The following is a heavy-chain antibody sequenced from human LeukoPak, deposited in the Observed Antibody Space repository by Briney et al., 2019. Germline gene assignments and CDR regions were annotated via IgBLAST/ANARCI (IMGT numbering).Heavy chain of an antibody. CDR1: GGSISSYY. D-gene: IGHD3-10*01. CDR3: ARDRRFGDFGY. Sequence: KPSETLSLTCTVSGGSISSYYWSWIRQPPGKGLEWIGYIYYSGSTNYNPSLKSRVTISVDTSKNQFSLKLSSVTAADTAVYYCARDRRFGDFGYWGQGTLVTVSS. V-gene: IGHV4-59*01. J-gene: IGHJ4*02. CDR2: IYYSGST.